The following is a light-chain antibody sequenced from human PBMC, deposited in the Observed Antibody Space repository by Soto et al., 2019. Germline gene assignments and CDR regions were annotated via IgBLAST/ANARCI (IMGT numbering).Light chain of an antibody. CDR2: GAS. J-gene: IGKJ3*01. V-gene: IGKV3-20*01. CDR3: QQYGSSPFT. CDR1: QSVSSSY. Sequence: EIVLTQSPGTLSLSPGERATLACRASQSVSSSYLAWYHQKPGQAPRLLIYGASSRATGIPDRFSGSESGSDFTLAISRLETEAFAVYYCQQYGSSPFTLGPRTKVDIK.